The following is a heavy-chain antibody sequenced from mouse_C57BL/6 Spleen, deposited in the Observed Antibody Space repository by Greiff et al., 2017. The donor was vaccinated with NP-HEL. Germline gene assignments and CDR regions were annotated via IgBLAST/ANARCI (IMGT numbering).Heavy chain of an antibody. CDR1: GFTFSSYA. V-gene: IGHV5-4*01. CDR3: ARDAGTPFAY. D-gene: IGHD3-3*01. Sequence: EVKLVESGGGLVKPGGSLKLSCAASGFTFSSYAMSWVRQTPEKRLEWVATISDGGSYTYYPDNVKGRFTISRDNAKNNLYLQMSHLKSEDTAMYYCARDAGTPFAYWGQGTLVTVSA. CDR2: ISDGGSYT. J-gene: IGHJ3*01.